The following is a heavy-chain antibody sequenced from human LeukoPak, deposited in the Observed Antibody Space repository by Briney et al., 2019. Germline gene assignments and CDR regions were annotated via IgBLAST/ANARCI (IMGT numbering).Heavy chain of an antibody. CDR1: GGSISSYY. V-gene: IGHV4-4*07. Sequence: SETLSLTCSVSGGSISSYYWSWIRQPAGKGLECIGRIYTSGTTDYNPSLMSRVTMSVDTSKNQFSLKLSSVIAADTAVYYCARGGGSWPIDYWGQGTLVTVSS. CDR2: IYTSGTT. D-gene: IGHD6-13*01. J-gene: IGHJ4*02. CDR3: ARGGGSWPIDY.